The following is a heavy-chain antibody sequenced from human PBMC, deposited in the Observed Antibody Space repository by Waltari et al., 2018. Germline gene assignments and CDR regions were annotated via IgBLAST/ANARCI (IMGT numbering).Heavy chain of an antibody. D-gene: IGHD5-18*01. CDR3: ASSTAQPWTKGGLDN. V-gene: IGHV3-53*02. Sequence: DVQLVETGGGLIQPGGSLKLSCAASGFIVNNKSMRWVRQAPGKGLEWVSIVYTGGSTYYADFVKGRFTISRDSSKNTLYLQMNDLRAEDTAVYYCASSTAQPWTKGGLDNWGQGTLVIVSS. J-gene: IGHJ4*02. CDR2: VYTGGST. CDR1: GFIVNNKS.